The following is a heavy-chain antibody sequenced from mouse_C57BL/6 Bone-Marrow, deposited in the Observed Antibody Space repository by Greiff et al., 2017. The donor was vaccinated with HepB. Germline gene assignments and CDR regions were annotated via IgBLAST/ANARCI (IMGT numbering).Heavy chain of an antibody. CDR3: AISPYYYGSSPFAY. CDR2: IWRGGST. Sequence: VNVVDSGPGLVQPSQSLSITCTVSGFSLTSYGVHWVRQSPGKGLEWLGVIWRGGSTDYNAAFMSRLSITKDNSKSQVFFKMNSLQADDTAIYYCAISPYYYGSSPFAYWGQGTLVTVSA. D-gene: IGHD1-1*01. J-gene: IGHJ3*01. CDR1: GFSLTSYG. V-gene: IGHV2-5*01.